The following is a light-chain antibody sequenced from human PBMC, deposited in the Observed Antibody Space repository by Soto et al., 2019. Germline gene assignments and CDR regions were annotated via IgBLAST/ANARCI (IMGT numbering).Light chain of an antibody. J-gene: IGKJ2*01. CDR1: QTLKNY. CDR2: AAS. V-gene: IGKV1-39*01. CDR3: QQSYTDRQT. Sequence: DIQLTQSPSSLSASVGDTVTITCRAGQTLKNYLNWYQLKPGKVPKLLIYAASALQSGVPARFVGGTSGTDFTLTIITLHPGDFATYFCQQSYTDRQTFGQGTKLEI.